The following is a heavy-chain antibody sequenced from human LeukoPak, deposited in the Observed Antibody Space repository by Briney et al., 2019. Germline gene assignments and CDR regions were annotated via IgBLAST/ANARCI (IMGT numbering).Heavy chain of an antibody. Sequence: GGSLRLSCAASRFTFSSYAMSWVRQAPGKGLEWVSSISAGGGGSYYADSVQGRFTISRDTSKNTLYLQMNSLRAEDTAVYYCANLVDTTMFDYWGQGTLVTVSS. J-gene: IGHJ4*02. CDR3: ANLVDTTMFDY. CDR2: ISAGGGGS. V-gene: IGHV3-23*01. CDR1: RFTFSSYA. D-gene: IGHD5-18*01.